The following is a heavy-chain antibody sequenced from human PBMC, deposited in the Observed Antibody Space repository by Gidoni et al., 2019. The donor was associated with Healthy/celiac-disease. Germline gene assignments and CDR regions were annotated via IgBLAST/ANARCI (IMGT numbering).Heavy chain of an antibody. D-gene: IGHD3-10*01. CDR2: ISAYNGNT. Sequence: QVQLVQSGAEVKKPGASVQVSCKASGYTFTSYGISWVRQAPGQGLEWMGWISAYNGNTNYAQKLQGRVTMTTDTSTSTAYMELRSLRSDDTAVYYCARDSAVRVTNYYYYGMDIWGQGTTVTVSS. CDR1: GYTFTSYG. CDR3: ARDSAVRVTNYYYYGMDI. J-gene: IGHJ6*02. V-gene: IGHV1-18*04.